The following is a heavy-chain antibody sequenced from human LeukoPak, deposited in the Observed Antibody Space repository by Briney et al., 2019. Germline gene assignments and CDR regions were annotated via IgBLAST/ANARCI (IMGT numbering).Heavy chain of an antibody. CDR3: AREWITGTTARGMDV. D-gene: IGHD1-20*01. CDR2: ISYDGSNK. Sequence: GRSLRLSCAASGFTFSSYAMHWVRQAPGKGLEWVAVISYDGSNKYYADSVKGRFTISRDNSKNTLYLQINSLRAEDTAVYYCAREWITGTTARGMDVWGQGTTVTVSS. CDR1: GFTFSSYA. J-gene: IGHJ6*02. V-gene: IGHV3-30-3*01.